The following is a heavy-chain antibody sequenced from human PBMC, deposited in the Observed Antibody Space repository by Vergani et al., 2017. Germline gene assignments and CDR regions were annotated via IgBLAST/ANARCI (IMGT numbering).Heavy chain of an antibody. CDR3: ARKPDCGGDCYSDAFDI. J-gene: IGHJ3*02. V-gene: IGHV4-59*01. D-gene: IGHD2-21*02. CDR2: IYYSGST. Sequence: QVQLQESGPGLVKPSETLSLTCTVSGGSISSYYWSWIRQPPGKGLEWIGYIYYSGSTNYNPSLKSRVTISVDTSKNQFSLKLRSVTAADTAVYYCARKPDCGGDCYSDAFDIWGQGTMVTVSS. CDR1: GGSISSYY.